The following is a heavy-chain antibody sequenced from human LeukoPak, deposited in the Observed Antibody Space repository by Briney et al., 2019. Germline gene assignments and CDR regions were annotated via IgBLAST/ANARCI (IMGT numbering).Heavy chain of an antibody. CDR1: RFTFSINA. CDR2: IRGSGCTT. J-gene: IGHJ4*02. Sequence: RGSLRLSRAASRFTFSINAMSCVRQALGKGGGWGSAIRGSGCTTYYADSLNGRFTISRDNSKNTLYLKIDSMRAEYTAVYYCAKGSGYEPHLFDYWGQGTLVTVSS. D-gene: IGHD5-12*01. CDR3: AKGSGYEPHLFDY. V-gene: IGHV3-23*01.